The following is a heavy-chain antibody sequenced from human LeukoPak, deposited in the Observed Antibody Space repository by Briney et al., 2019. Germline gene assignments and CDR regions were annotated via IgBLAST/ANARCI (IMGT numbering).Heavy chain of an antibody. D-gene: IGHD5-18*01. CDR2: IKPDGSAK. CDR3: ARVKSDTAVDDY. J-gene: IGHJ4*02. CDR1: GFTFSTYW. V-gene: IGHV3-7*05. Sequence: GGSLRLSCAASGFTFSTYWTSWVRQAPGKGLEWVANIKPDGSAKFYVDSVKGRFTISRDNAKNSLYLQMNSLKDEDTAVYYWARVKSDTAVDDYWGQGTLVTVSS.